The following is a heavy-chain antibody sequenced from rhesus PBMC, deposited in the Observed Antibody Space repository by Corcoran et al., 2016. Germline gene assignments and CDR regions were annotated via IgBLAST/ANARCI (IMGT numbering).Heavy chain of an antibody. D-gene: IGHD2-27*01. CDR2: ITYSGST. CDR3: ARYPRGNDAFDF. J-gene: IGHJ3*01. V-gene: IGHV4-122*02. CDR1: GGSISSGSYY. Sequence: QVQLQESGPGLVKPSETLSLTCAVSGGSISSGSYYWSCIRPPPGKGLEWIGYITYSGSTSYNPSLKRRVTISRDTSKNQFSLKLSSVTAADTAVYYCARYPRGNDAFDFWGQGLRVTVSS.